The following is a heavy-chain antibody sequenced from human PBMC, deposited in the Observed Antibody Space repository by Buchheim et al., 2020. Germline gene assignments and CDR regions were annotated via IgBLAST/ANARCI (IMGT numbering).Heavy chain of an antibody. D-gene: IGHD1-1*01. CDR3: ARHDYFFDY. V-gene: IGHV4-30-2*01. CDR2: IYHDGTT. J-gene: IGHJ4*02. Sequence: QLQLQESGSGLVKPSQTLSLTCVISGGSTSSGGYSWGWLRQPPGRGLEWIGYIYHDGTTYYNPSLKSRVTISLDRSKHQLYLKMRYVFAADTAMYYCARHDYFFDYWGQGSL. CDR1: GGSTSSGGYS.